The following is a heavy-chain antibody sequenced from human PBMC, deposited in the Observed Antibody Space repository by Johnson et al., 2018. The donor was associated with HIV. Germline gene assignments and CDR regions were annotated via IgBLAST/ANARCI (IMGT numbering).Heavy chain of an antibody. Sequence: VQLVESGGGLVQPGGSLRLSCVASGFTFSSYWMSWVRQAPGKGLEWVANITKAGSATYYVDSVKGRFTIARDNAKNSLYLQMNSLRAEDTAVYYCARDRSPYSRVSLGGIWGQGTMVTVSS. J-gene: IGHJ3*02. CDR3: ARDRSPYSRVSLGGI. D-gene: IGHD1-26*01. CDR2: ITKAGSAT. V-gene: IGHV3-7*01. CDR1: GFTFSSYW.